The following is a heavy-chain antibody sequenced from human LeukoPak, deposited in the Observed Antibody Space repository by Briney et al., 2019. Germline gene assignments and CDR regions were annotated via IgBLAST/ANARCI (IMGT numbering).Heavy chain of an antibody. CDR1: GFTFSSYA. V-gene: IGHV3-23*01. CDR3: AKDPNYYDSSGYYYPFAFDI. D-gene: IGHD3-22*01. CDR2: ISGSGGST. J-gene: IGHJ3*02. Sequence: PGGSLRLSCAASGFTFSSYAMSWVRQAPGKGLEWVSAISGSGGSTYYADSVKGRFTISRDNSKNTLYLQMNSLRAEDTAVYYCAKDPNYYDSSGYYYPFAFDIWGQGTMGTVSA.